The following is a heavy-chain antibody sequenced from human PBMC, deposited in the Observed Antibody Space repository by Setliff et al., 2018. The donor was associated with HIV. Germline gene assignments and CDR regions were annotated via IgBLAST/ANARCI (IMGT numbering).Heavy chain of an antibody. CDR3: ARTSYNFWGGPDS. J-gene: IGHJ4*02. CDR1: GASINSGYDY. V-gene: IGHV4-39*02. D-gene: IGHD3-3*01. Sequence: LSLTCTVSGASINSGYDYWVWIRQPPGKGLQWIGSIYNSASTYYSPSLKRRVIMSVDTSKNRFSLRLSSVSAADTAVYYCARTSYNFWGGPDSWGQGTLVTVLL. CDR2: IYNSAST.